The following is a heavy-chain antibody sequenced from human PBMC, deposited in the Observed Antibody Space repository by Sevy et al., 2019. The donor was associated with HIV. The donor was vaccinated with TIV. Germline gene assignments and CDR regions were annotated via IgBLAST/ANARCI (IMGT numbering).Heavy chain of an antibody. Sequence: ASVKVSCKASGYTFTSYGISWVRQAPGQGLEWMGWISAYNGNTNDAQKLQGRVTMTTDTSTSTAYMELRSLRSDDTAVYYCARDVAYCGGDCYGNGMDVWGQGTTVTVSS. J-gene: IGHJ6*02. V-gene: IGHV1-18*01. CDR2: ISAYNGNT. CDR1: GYTFTSYG. D-gene: IGHD2-21*02. CDR3: ARDVAYCGGDCYGNGMDV.